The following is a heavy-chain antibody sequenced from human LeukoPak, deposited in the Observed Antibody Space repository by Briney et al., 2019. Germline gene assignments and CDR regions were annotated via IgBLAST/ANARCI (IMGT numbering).Heavy chain of an antibody. J-gene: IGHJ5*02. V-gene: IGHV4-39*07. CDR2: IYYSGST. CDR1: GGSISSGDYY. D-gene: IGHD2-15*01. CDR3: ATRDIVVVVAGFDP. Sequence: SETLSLTCTVSGGSISSGDYYWSWIRQPPGKGLEWIGSIYYSGSTYYNPSLKSRVTISVDTSKNQFSLKLSSVTAADTAVYYCATRDIVVVVAGFDPWGQGTLVTVSS.